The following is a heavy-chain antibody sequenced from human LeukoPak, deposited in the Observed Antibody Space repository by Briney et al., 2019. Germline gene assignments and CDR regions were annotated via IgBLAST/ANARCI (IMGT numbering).Heavy chain of an antibody. CDR1: GYTFTSYD. V-gene: IGHV1-8*01. CDR2: MNPNSGNT. J-gene: IGHJ4*02. CDR3: ARVPSYYYDSSGYYDY. Sequence: ASVKVSCKASGYTFTSYDINWVRQATGQGLEWMGWMNPNSGNTGYGQKFQGRVTMTRNTSISTAYMELSSLRSEDTAVYYYARVPSYYYDSSGYYDYWGQGTLVTVSS. D-gene: IGHD3-22*01.